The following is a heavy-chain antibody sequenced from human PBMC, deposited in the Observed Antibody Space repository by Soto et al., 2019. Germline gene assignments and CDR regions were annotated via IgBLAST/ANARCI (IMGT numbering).Heavy chain of an antibody. J-gene: IGHJ3*02. D-gene: IGHD5-12*01. Sequence: QVQLVQSGAEVKKPGASVKVSCKASGYSFITSYYMHWVRQAPGQGLEWMGIINPTGSMTKYSQRFQGTLTITRDTSTSTDYMELTTLTSEDTAVYFCARDTGYDHDAFDIWGQGTMVTVSS. CDR3: ARDTGYDHDAFDI. V-gene: IGHV1-46*01. CDR1: GYSFITSYY. CDR2: INPTGSMT.